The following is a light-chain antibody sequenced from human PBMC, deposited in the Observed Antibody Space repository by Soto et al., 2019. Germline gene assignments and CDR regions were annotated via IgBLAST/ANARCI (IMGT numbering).Light chain of an antibody. J-gene: IGKJ4*02. CDR1: QSVSTN. Sequence: EIVMTQSPATLSVSPGERATLSCRASQSVSTNLAWYQQKPGQAPRLLISDASTRATGIPARFSGSGSETEFTLTISSLQSEDFAVYYCKQYHDWSRFTFGGGTKVEIK. V-gene: IGKV3-15*01. CDR3: KQYHDWSRFT. CDR2: DAS.